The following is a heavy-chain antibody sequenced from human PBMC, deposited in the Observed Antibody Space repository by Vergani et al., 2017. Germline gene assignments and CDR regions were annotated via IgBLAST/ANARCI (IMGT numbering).Heavy chain of an antibody. CDR2: IYYSGST. CDR1: GGSISSGGYY. V-gene: IGHV4-31*03. J-gene: IGHJ6*02. CDR3: ARLVVVVAATHYYGMDV. D-gene: IGHD2-15*01. Sequence: QVQLQESGPGLVKPSQTLSLTCTVSGGSISSGGYYWSWIRQHPGKGLEWIGYIYYSGSTYYNPSLKSRVTISVDTSKNQFSLKLSSVTAADTAVYYCARLVVVVAATHYYGMDVWGQGTTVTVSS.